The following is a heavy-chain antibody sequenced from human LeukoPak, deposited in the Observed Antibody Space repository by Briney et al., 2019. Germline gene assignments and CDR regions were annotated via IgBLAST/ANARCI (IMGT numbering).Heavy chain of an antibody. Sequence: PSETLSLTCTVSGRSITSDDYYWAWIRQPPGKGLEWIGYLSYTGGTHYSPSLKSRVAISVHTTKNQFSLNLTSVAAADTAVFFCAIIAASGARTADYWGQGTLVTVSS. J-gene: IGHJ4*02. D-gene: IGHD6-13*01. CDR1: GRSITSDDYY. CDR3: AIIAASGARTADY. CDR2: LSYTGGT. V-gene: IGHV4-30-4*01.